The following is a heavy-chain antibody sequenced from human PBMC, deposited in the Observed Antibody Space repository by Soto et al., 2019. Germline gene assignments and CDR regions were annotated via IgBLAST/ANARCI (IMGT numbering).Heavy chain of an antibody. CDR2: TNTNNGNT. CDR1: EYTFTTTYG. D-gene: IGHD1-1*01. Sequence: ASVKVSCKASEYTFTTTYGISWVRQAPGQGHEWMGWTNTNNGNTHYAQKFQDRVTMTTNRSTNTASMALKRMRSDDTARYYCGGGQACLIQYYLDSWGQRSMVTVCS. J-gene: IGHJ4*02. V-gene: IGHV1-18*04. CDR3: GGGQACLIQYYLDS.